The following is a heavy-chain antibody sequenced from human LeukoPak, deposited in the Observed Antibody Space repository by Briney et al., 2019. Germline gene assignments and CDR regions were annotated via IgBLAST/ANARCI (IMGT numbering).Heavy chain of an antibody. CDR2: IYASGST. D-gene: IGHD2-21*02. V-gene: IGHV4-4*07. J-gene: IGHJ4*02. Sequence: SETLSLTCTVAGGSISSYYWSWIRQPAGKGLEWIGRIYASGSTYYNPSLKSRVTISVDTAKNLFSLKLSSVTAADTAVYYCARALLCGGDCYPPYYFDYWGQGTLVTVSS. CDR1: GGSISSYY. CDR3: ARALLCGGDCYPPYYFDY.